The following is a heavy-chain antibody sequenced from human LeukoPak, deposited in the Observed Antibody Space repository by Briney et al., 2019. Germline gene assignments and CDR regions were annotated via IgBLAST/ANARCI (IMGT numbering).Heavy chain of an antibody. D-gene: IGHD6-13*01. CDR3: ARVVEQQLDY. Sequence: GGSLRLSCAASGFTVSSNYMSWVRQAPGKGLEWVSVIYSGGSTYYADSVKGRFTISRDNSKKTLYLQMNSLRAEDTAVYYCARVVEQQLDYWGQGTLVTVSS. CDR2: IYSGGST. V-gene: IGHV3-66*01. CDR1: GFTVSSNY. J-gene: IGHJ4*02.